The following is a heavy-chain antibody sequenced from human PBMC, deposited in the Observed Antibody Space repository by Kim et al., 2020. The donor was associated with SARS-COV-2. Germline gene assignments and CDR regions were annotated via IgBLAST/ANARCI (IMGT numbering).Heavy chain of an antibody. D-gene: IGHD6-13*01. CDR3: ASYRSTWTYFAS. V-gene: IGHV4-59*01. J-gene: IGHJ4*02. Sequence: KSNPSLTSRVTIFLDTSDNQFSLKLSSVTAADTAVYFCASYRSTWTYFASWGQGTLVTVSS.